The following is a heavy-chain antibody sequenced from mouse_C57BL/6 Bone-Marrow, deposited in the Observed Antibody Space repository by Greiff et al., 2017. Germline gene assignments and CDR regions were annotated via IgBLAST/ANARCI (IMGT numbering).Heavy chain of an antibody. D-gene: IGHD1-1*01. CDR3: ARLNYGSSYAAFAY. CDR2: INPGGGGT. V-gene: IGHV1-54*01. J-gene: IGHJ3*01. Sequence: QVQLQQSGAELVRPGTSVKVSCKASGYAFTNYLLGWVKQRPGQGLQWIGVINPGGGGTNYNAKFKGKATLTADKSSSTAYMQLSSLTAEDSAVYFCARLNYGSSYAAFAYWGQGTLVTVSA. CDR1: GYAFTNYL.